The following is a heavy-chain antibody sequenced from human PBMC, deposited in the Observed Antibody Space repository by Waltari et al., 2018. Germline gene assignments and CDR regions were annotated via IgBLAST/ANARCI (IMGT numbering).Heavy chain of an antibody. CDR2: IKWEGSAA. V-gene: IGHV3-7*03. CDR1: GFSLSAHW. D-gene: IGHD2-2*01. J-gene: IGHJ5*02. Sequence: EAQLMESGGGLVQPGGSLRLSCAASGFSLSAHWMTWVRRAPGKGLEGVANIKWEGSAAYYADSLSGRFIISRDNANNSLFLQIIDPRADDTAIYYCARGSAGYVRVWDLWGQGTLVTVSS. CDR3: ARGSAGYVRVWDL.